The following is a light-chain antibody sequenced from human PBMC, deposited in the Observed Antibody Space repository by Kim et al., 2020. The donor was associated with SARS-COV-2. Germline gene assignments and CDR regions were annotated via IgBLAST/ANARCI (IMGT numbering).Light chain of an antibody. Sequence: DIQMTQSPSSLSASVGDTITVTCRASETILDRLNWYQHKPGTAPKLLIFASSTLQNGVPSRFSGSGSGTVFTLTISTLQPQDFATYYCQQSLTVPLSFGGGTKVDIK. CDR3: QQSLTVPLS. V-gene: IGKV1-39*01. CDR2: ASS. J-gene: IGKJ4*01. CDR1: ETILDR.